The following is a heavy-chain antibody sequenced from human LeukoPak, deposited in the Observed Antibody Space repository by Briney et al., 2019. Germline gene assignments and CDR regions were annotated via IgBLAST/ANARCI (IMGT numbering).Heavy chain of an antibody. J-gene: IGHJ4*02. CDR1: GYSFTSYW. V-gene: IGHV1-18*04. Sequence: GESLKISCKGSGYSFTSYWIGWVRQAPGQGLEWMGWISAYNGNTSYAQKLQGRVTMTTDTSTSTAYMELRSLRSDDTAVYYCARQYGSGSYPIDYWGQGTLVTVSS. CDR3: ARQYGSGSYPIDY. CDR2: ISAYNGNT. D-gene: IGHD3-10*01.